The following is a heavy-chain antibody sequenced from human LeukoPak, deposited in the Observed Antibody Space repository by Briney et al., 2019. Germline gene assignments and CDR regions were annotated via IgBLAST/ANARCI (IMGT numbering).Heavy chain of an antibody. D-gene: IGHD3-22*01. CDR1: NYSISSGYY. J-gene: IGHJ6*03. CDR3: ARAHSSGRVYYYYMDV. CDR2: IYHGGST. Sequence: SETLSLTCTVSNYSISSGYYWGWIRPPPGKGLEWIANIYHGGSTHYNPALKSRVTILVDTSKKQFSLKLSSVTAADTAVYYCARAHSSGRVYYYYMDVWGKGTTVTISS. V-gene: IGHV4-38-2*02.